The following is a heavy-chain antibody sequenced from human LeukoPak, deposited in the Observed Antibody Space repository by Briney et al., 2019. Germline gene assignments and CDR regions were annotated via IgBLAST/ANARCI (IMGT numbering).Heavy chain of an antibody. CDR3: ARDPKHDYSSAYYDAFDI. CDR2: TNRDGSKE. Sequence: AGTLSLSCAASGFTFSTYWMNWVRQAPGKGPEWVASTNRDGSKEYYVYSVKGVFTISRDNAKNSLYLQMNSLRAEATAVYYCARDPKHDYSSAYYDAFDIWGQGTMVTVSS. CDR1: GFTFSTYW. D-gene: IGHD3-22*01. V-gene: IGHV3-7*01. J-gene: IGHJ3*02.